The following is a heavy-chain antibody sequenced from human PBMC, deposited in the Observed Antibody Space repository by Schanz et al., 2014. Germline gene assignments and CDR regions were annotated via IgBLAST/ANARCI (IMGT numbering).Heavy chain of an antibody. CDR2: ISSDGTNK. CDR1: GFTFSNFG. D-gene: IGHD6-6*01. Sequence: QVQLVESGGGVVQPGRSLRLSCAASGFTFSNFGLHWVRQAPGKGLNWVAVISSDGTNKYYADSVQGRFTLSKDFSKDTLYLQLTSLSPEDTVVYSCARLATSKSRLGDAVDIWGQGTMVPVS. V-gene: IGHV3-30*03. CDR3: ARLATSKSRLGDAVDI. J-gene: IGHJ3*02.